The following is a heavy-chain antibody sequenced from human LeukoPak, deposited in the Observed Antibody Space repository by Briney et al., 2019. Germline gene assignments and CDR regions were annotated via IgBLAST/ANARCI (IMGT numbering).Heavy chain of an antibody. CDR2: ISSSSSYI. CDR3: AKGYGDQNDY. Sequence: GGSLRLSCAASGFTFGSYSMNWVRQAPGKGLEWVSSISSSSSYIYYADSVKGRFTISRDNSKNTLYLQMNSLRAEDTAVYYCAKGYGDQNDYWGQGTLVTVSS. D-gene: IGHD3-10*01. V-gene: IGHV3-21*04. J-gene: IGHJ4*02. CDR1: GFTFGSYS.